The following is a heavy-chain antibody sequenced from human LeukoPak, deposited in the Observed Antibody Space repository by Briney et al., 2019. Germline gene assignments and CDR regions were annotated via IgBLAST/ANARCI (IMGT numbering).Heavy chain of an antibody. V-gene: IGHV3-23*01. J-gene: IGHJ4*02. CDR1: GFTFNRYG. D-gene: IGHD5-12*01. CDR3: AQDGAWLRFDH. CDR2: ISPGGDIK. Sequence: PGGSLRLSCAASGFTFNRYGMNWVRQAPGKGLEWVSGISPGGDIKYYADSVKGRFVISGDNSKNTVYLQMNSLRVDDTARYYCAQDGAWLRFDHWGQGTLVTVSS.